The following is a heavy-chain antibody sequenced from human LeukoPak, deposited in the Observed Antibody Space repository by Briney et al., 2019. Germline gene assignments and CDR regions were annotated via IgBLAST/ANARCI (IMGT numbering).Heavy chain of an antibody. CDR1: GFTFDDYA. CDR2: ISWDGGST. D-gene: IGHD1-26*01. CDR3: AKDIGGVSGSYYFDY. J-gene: IGHJ4*02. V-gene: IGHV3-43D*03. Sequence: PGGSLRLSCAASGFTFDDYAMHWVRQAPGKGLEWGSLISWDGGSTYYADSVKGRFTISRDNSKNSLYLQMNSLRAEDTALYYCAKDIGGVSGSYYFDYWGQGTLVTVSS.